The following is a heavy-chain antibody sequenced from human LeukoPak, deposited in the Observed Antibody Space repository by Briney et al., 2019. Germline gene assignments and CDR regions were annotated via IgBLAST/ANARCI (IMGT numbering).Heavy chain of an antibody. CDR2: ISGSGHRT. CDR3: ARWTSYTSTWALEY. CDR1: GFTFSSYG. V-gene: IGHV3-23*01. D-gene: IGHD6-13*01. J-gene: IGHJ4*02. Sequence: GGSLRLSCAASGFTFSSYGVSWVRQAPGKGLEWVSGISGSGHRTYYADSVKGRFAISRDDAKNSLYLQMNSLRAEDTAVYYCARWTSYTSTWALEYWGQGTLVTVSS.